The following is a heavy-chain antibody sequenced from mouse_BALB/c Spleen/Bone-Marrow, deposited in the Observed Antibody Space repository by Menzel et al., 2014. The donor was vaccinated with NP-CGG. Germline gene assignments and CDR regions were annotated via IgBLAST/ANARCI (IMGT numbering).Heavy chain of an antibody. CDR1: GYTFTSYW. J-gene: IGHJ2*01. CDR3: ARINGYDY. CDR2: IDPSTGRT. V-gene: IGHV1S81*02. D-gene: IGHD2-2*01. Sequence: QVQLKESGAELVKPGASVKLSCKASGYTFTSYWMHWVKQRPGQGLEWIGEIDPSTGRTGYNKKFKSQATLTVDKSSSTAYMHLSSLTSEDSAVYYCARINGYDYWGQGTTLTVSS.